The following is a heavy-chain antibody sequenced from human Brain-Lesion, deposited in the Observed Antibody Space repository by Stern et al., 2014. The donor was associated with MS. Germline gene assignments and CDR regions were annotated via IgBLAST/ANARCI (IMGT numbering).Heavy chain of an antibody. D-gene: IGHD1-26*01. CDR1: GGSISSSTYY. CDR2: IYYSGFT. J-gene: IGHJ4*02. CDR3: ARHDSVPRPSQLYSARDRGPGYFDY. Sequence: VQLQQWGPGLVKPSETLSLTCTVSGGSISSSTYYWAWIRQPPGKGLEWIGNIYYSGFTYYNPSLKSRVTISVDMSKNQFSLKLSSVTAADTAIYYCARHDSVPRPSQLYSARDRGPGYFDYWGQGTLVTVSS. V-gene: IGHV4-39*01.